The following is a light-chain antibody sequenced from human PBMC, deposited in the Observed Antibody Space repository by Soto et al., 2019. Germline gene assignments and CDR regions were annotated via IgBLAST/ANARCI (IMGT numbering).Light chain of an antibody. CDR1: SSDVGSYNR. V-gene: IGLV2-18*02. J-gene: IGLJ1*01. Sequence: QSVLTQPPSVSGSPGQSVAISCTGTSSDVGSYNRVSWYQQPPGAAPKLMIYEVSNRPSGVPDRFSGSKSGNTASLTISGLQAEYYNDSYTTSNTARTLHVF. CDR3: TSNTARTLHV. CDR2: EVS.